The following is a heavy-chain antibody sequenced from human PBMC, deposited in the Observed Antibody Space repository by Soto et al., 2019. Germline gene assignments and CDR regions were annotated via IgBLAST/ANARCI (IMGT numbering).Heavy chain of an antibody. CDR1: GLSIISGDYY. D-gene: IGHD2-21*02. V-gene: IGHV4-39*01. CDR2: IYHSGRT. Sequence: SETLSLTCPLSGLSIISGDYYLSWIRQPPGKGLEWIGSIYHSGRTYYNPSLKSRVSISIDTSKNQFSLKLSSVTAADTALYYCARQRTTVVTQAYFDYWGQGALVTVSS. J-gene: IGHJ4*02. CDR3: ARQRTTVVTQAYFDY.